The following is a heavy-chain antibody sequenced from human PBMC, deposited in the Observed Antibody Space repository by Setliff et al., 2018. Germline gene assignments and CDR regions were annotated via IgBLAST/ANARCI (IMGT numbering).Heavy chain of an antibody. J-gene: IGHJ5*02. Sequence: SETLSLTCAVYGGSFRGYYCSRIHQPPGKGLEWIGEINHSGSTNYNPSLKSRVTISVDTSKNQFSLKLTSVTAADTAVYYCARRPLYHYDFWSNWFDPWGQGTLVTVSS. CDR3: ARRPLYHYDFWSNWFDP. D-gene: IGHD3-3*01. CDR2: INHSGST. V-gene: IGHV4-34*01. CDR1: GGSFRGYY.